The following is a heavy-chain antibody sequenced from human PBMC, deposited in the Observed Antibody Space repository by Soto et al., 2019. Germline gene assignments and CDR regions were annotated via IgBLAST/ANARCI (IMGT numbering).Heavy chain of an antibody. V-gene: IGHV3-21*01. Sequence: EVQLVESGGGLVKPGGSLRLSCAASGFTFSSYSMNWVRQAPGKGLEWVSSISSSSSYIYYADSVKGRFTISRDNAKNSRYLQMNSLRAEDTAVYYCARDHGLSGYDSGYFDYWGQGTLVTVSS. CDR2: ISSSSSYI. J-gene: IGHJ4*02. CDR1: GFTFSSYS. D-gene: IGHD5-12*01. CDR3: ARDHGLSGYDSGYFDY.